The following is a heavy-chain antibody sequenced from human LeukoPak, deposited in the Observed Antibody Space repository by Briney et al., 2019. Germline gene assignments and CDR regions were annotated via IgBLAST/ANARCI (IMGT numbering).Heavy chain of an antibody. J-gene: IGHJ4*02. V-gene: IGHV3-74*01. D-gene: IGHD2-2*01. Sequence: GGTLRLSCAASGFAFSSYWMHWVRQTPGQGLVWVSRLNGDGTSATYADSVKGRFTISRDNSKNTVYLQMNSLRVEDTAVYYCAKTSRSSTSLYYLDYWGLGTLVTVSS. CDR2: LNGDGTSA. CDR1: GFAFSSYW. CDR3: AKTSRSSTSLYYLDY.